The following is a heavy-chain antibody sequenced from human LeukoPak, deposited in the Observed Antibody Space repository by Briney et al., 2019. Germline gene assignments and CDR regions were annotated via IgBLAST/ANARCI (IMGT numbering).Heavy chain of an antibody. CDR3: AKASWASSADAVL. Sequence: PGGSLRLSCAASGFTFSSYAMSWVRQAPARGLEWVSSLRGDGETFYADSVKGRFTLSRDESRNTVYLQMNNLRVEDTAVYFCAKASWASSADAVLWGQGTLVTVSS. V-gene: IGHV3-23*01. D-gene: IGHD3-16*01. J-gene: IGHJ4*02. CDR2: LRGDGET. CDR1: GFTFSSYA.